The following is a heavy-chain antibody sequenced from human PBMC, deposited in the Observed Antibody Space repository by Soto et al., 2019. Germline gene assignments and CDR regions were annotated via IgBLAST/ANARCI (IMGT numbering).Heavy chain of an antibody. CDR2: INGNDGST. J-gene: IGHJ4*02. CDR3: AREPVGGASFDY. Sequence: GGSLRLSCAASGFTFSSYAMSWVRQTPGKGLEWVSAINGNDGSTYYADSVKGRFTISRDNSKNTLYLQMNSLRAEDTAVYCCAREPVGGASFDYWGQRTRVTVSS. D-gene: IGHD1-26*01. V-gene: IGHV3-23*01. CDR1: GFTFSSYA.